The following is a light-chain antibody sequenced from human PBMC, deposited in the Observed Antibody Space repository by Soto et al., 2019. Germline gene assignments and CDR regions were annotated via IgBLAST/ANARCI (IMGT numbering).Light chain of an antibody. CDR3: QQRNMWPIT. V-gene: IGKV3-11*01. CDR1: QSVSNNY. J-gene: IGKJ5*01. CDR2: GAS. Sequence: DIVLTPSPGTRSLSPGEKATLSCRASQSVSNNYLAWYQQKPGQAPRLLIYGASNRATGIPDRFSGSGSGTDFTLTISSLEPEDSAVYYCQQRNMWPITFGQGTRLEI.